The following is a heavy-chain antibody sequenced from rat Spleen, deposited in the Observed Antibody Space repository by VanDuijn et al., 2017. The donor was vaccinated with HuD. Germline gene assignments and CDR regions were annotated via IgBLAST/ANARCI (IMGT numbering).Heavy chain of an antibody. D-gene: IGHD1-2*01. CDR2: ISTGGGNT. J-gene: IGHJ1*01. CDR3: AKDMSRTIAARSYWYFDF. CDR1: GFTFSNYG. V-gene: IGHV5S13*01. Sequence: EVQLVESGGGLVQPGRSLKLSCAASGFTFSNYGMAWVRQTPTKGLEWVASISTGGGNTYYRDSVKGRFTISRDNAKNTLYLQMERLRSEDTATYYCAKDMSRTIAARSYWYFDFWGPGTMVTVSS.